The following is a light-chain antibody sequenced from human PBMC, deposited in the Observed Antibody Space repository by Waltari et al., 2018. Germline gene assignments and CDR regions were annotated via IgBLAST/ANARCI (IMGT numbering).Light chain of an antibody. CDR2: EVN. Sequence: QSALTPPASVSGSPGQSITISCTGRTSDFGSQCSVPWYRQDAGKAPKLLISEVNKRPSGVSNRFSGSKSGNTASLTISGLQTEDEADYYCSSFTSSSTWVFGGRTKLTVL. V-gene: IGLV2-14*01. CDR1: TSDFGSQCS. J-gene: IGLJ3*02. CDR3: SSFTSSSTWV.